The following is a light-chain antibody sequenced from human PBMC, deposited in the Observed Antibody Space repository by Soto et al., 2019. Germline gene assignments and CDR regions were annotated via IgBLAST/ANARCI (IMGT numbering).Light chain of an antibody. CDR1: SSDVGGYNY. V-gene: IGLV2-14*01. CDR2: DVV. CDR3: SSYTSTMTNV. Sequence: SALTQPASVSGSPGQSITISCTGTSSDVGGYNYVSWYQQHPGKAPKLILYDVVDRPSGVSYRFSGSKSGNTASLTISGLQAADEADYFCSSYTSTMTNVFGSGTKVTVL. J-gene: IGLJ1*01.